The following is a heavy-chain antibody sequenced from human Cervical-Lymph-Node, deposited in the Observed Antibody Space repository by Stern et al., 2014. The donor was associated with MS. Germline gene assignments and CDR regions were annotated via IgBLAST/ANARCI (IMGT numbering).Heavy chain of an antibody. Sequence: VQLVESGAEVKKPGSSVKVSCKASGGTFSSYAISWVRQAPGQGLEWMGGIIPIFGNENYAQTFQGRVTITADESTSTAYMELSSLRSEDTAVYYCARGAEYYYDSSGYYYGLGYWGQGTLVTVSS. CDR2: IIPIFGNE. D-gene: IGHD3-22*01. J-gene: IGHJ4*02. V-gene: IGHV1-69*01. CDR1: GGTFSSYA. CDR3: ARGAEYYYDSSGYYYGLGY.